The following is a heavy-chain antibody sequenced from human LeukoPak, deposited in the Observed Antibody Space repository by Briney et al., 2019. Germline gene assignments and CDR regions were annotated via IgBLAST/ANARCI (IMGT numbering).Heavy chain of an antibody. D-gene: IGHD4-17*01. Sequence: GGSLRLSCAASGFTFSSYAMSWVRQAPGKGLEWVSAISGSGGSTYYADSVKGRFTISRDNPKNTLYLQMNSLRAEDTAVYYCAKDRGLTTVTTPFDYWGQGTLVTVSS. CDR3: AKDRGLTTVTTPFDY. J-gene: IGHJ4*02. CDR1: GFTFSSYA. CDR2: ISGSGGST. V-gene: IGHV3-23*01.